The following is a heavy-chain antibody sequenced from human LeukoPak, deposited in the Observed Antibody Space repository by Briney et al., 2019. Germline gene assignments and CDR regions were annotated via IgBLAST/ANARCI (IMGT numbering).Heavy chain of an antibody. CDR1: GGSISSGVYY. Sequence: SQTLSLTCTVSGGSISSGVYYWSWIRQHPGKGLEWIGYIYYSGSTYYNPSLKSRVTISVDTSKNQFSLKLSSVTAADTAVYYCARGRGVPAAMLFDYWGQGTLVTVSS. CDR2: IYYSGST. V-gene: IGHV4-31*03. D-gene: IGHD2-2*01. CDR3: ARGRGVPAAMLFDY. J-gene: IGHJ4*02.